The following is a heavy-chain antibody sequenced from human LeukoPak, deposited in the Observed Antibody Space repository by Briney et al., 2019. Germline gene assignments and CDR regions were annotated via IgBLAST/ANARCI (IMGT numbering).Heavy chain of an antibody. Sequence: GGSLRLSCAASGFTVSSNYMSWVRQAPGKGLEWVSVIYSGGSTYYADSVKGRFTISRDNSKNTLYLQMNSLRAEDTAVYYCARGSFYGSGFLWDYWGQGTLLTVSS. CDR1: GFTVSSNY. V-gene: IGHV3-53*01. CDR2: IYSGGST. CDR3: ARGSFYGSGFLWDY. J-gene: IGHJ4*02. D-gene: IGHD6-19*01.